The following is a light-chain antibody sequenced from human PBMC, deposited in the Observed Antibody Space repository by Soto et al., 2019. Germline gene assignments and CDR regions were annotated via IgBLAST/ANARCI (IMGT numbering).Light chain of an antibody. CDR3: QQQYGSSRT. CDR2: DAS. Sequence: EIVLTQVPGTLSLSPGERATLSCRASQSVSSSYLAWYQQKPGQAPRLLIYDASSRATGIPDRFSGSGSGTDFTLTISRLEPEDFAVYYCQQQYGSSRTFGQGTKVDI. J-gene: IGKJ1*01. CDR1: QSVSSSY. V-gene: IGKV3-20*01.